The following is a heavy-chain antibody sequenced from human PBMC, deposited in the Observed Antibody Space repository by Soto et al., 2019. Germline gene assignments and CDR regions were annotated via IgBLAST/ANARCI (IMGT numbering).Heavy chain of an antibody. D-gene: IGHD2-2*01. V-gene: IGHV4-59*01. CDR3: ASVPTAAIVYYYYGMDV. J-gene: IGHJ6*02. CDR1: GASISSYY. Sequence: SETLSLTCTVSGASISSYYWSWIRKPPGKGLEWIGYIYYSGSTNYNPSLKSRVTISVDTSKNQFSLKLSSVTAADTAVYYCASVPTAAIVYYYYGMDVWGQGTTVTVSS. CDR2: IYYSGST.